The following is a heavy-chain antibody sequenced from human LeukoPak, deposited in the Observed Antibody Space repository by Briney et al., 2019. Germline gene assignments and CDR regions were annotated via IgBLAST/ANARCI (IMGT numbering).Heavy chain of an antibody. CDR3: ARRGGIAWFDP. Sequence: SETLSLTCTVSGGSISSYYWSWIRQPPGKGLEWIGYIYTSGSTNYNPSLKSRVTISVDTSKNQFSLKLSSVTAADTAVYYCARRGGIAWFDPWGQGTLVTVSS. CDR2: IYTSGST. V-gene: IGHV4-4*09. J-gene: IGHJ5*02. D-gene: IGHD6-13*01. CDR1: GGSISSYY.